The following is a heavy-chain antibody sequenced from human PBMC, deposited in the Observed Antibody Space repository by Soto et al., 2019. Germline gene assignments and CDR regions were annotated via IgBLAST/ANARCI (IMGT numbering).Heavy chain of an antibody. CDR2: ISSNGGST. Sequence: GGSLRLSCSASGFTFSSYAMHWVRQAPGKGLEYVSAISSNGGSTYYADSVKGRFTISRDNSKNTLYLQMSSLRAEDTAVYYCVKGGEDCTNGVCLFHFDYWGQGTLVTVSS. D-gene: IGHD2-8*01. CDR1: GFTFSSYA. V-gene: IGHV3-64D*08. J-gene: IGHJ4*02. CDR3: VKGGEDCTNGVCLFHFDY.